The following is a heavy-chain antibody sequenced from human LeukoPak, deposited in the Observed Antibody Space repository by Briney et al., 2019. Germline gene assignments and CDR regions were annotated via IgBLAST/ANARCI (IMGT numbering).Heavy chain of an antibody. Sequence: PGGSLRLSCAASGFAFSTYWMTWVRQAPGKGLEWVANIKRDGSLTHYVDSVKGRFTISRDNAKNSLYLQINSLTADDPAVYYCAGDQSPQIDGIYYHAFDIWGQGTMVTVAS. V-gene: IGHV3-7*01. CDR3: AGDQSPQIDGIYYHAFDI. CDR2: IKRDGSLT. J-gene: IGHJ3*02. CDR1: GFAFSTYW. D-gene: IGHD1-26*01.